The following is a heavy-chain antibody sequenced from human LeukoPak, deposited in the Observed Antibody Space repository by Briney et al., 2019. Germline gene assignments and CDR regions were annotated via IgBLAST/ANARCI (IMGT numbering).Heavy chain of an antibody. CDR1: GFTFSSYA. Sequence: GRSLRLSCAASGFTFSSYAMHWVRQAPGKGLEWVAVISYDGSNKYYADSVKGRFTISRDNYKNTLYLQMNSLRAEDTAVYYCAREFNPFDYYDSSGPPTYWGQGTLVTVSS. J-gene: IGHJ4*02. V-gene: IGHV3-30-3*01. D-gene: IGHD3-22*01. CDR2: ISYDGSNK. CDR3: AREFNPFDYYDSSGPPTY.